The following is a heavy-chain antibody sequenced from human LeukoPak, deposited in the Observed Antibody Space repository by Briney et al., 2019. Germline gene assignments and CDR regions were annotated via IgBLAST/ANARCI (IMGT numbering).Heavy chain of an antibody. Sequence: SETLSLTCTVSDGSISSYYWSWIRQPPGKGLEWIGHIYDSGSTNYNPSLKSRVTISVDTSKNQFSLKLSSVTAADTAVYYCLAFWFGAPGHIWGQGTMVTVSS. V-gene: IGHV4-59*01. CDR3: LAFWFGAPGHI. CDR2: IYDSGST. D-gene: IGHD3-10*01. CDR1: DGSISSYY. J-gene: IGHJ3*02.